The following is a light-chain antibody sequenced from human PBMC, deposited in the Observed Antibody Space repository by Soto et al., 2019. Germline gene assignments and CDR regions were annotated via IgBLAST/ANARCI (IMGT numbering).Light chain of an antibody. CDR3: QQHDVWPAT. CDR2: EAS. Sequence: IVMTQSPATLSVSPWERFTLSCRASQSVRHNLAWYQQKPGQAPRLLIYEASIRATGVPARFSGSGYGTEFTLISSSLQSEDFAVYYCQQHDVWPATFGQGTKVDIK. J-gene: IGKJ1*01. V-gene: IGKV3-15*01. CDR1: QSVRHN.